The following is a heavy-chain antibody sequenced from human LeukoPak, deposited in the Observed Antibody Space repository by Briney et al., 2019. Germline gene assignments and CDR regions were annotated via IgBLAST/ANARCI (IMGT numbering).Heavy chain of an antibody. CDR3: ARDHCSGGSCYYYYMDV. V-gene: IGHV1-18*01. CDR2: ISAYNGNT. D-gene: IGHD2-15*01. CDR1: GYSFTSYG. Sequence: GSSVRVSCKASGYSFTSYGISWVRQAPGQGLEWMGWISAYNGNTNYAQKLQGRVTMTTDTSTSTAYMELRSPRSDDTAVYYCARDHCSGGSCYYYYMDVWGKGTTVTIS. J-gene: IGHJ6*03.